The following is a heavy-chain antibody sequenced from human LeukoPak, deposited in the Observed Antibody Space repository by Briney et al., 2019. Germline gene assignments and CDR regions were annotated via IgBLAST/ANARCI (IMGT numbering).Heavy chain of an antibody. CDR3: ARDPFPYDCWSGYLYY. D-gene: IGHD3-3*01. J-gene: IGHJ4*02. V-gene: IGHV3-11*01. Sequence: PGGSLRLSCAASGFTFSDYYMSWIRQAPGKGLEWVSYISSSGSTIYYADSVKGRFTISRDNAKNSLYLQMNSLRAEDTAVYYCARDPFPYDCWSGYLYYWGQGTLVTVSS. CDR2: ISSSGSTI. CDR1: GFTFSDYY.